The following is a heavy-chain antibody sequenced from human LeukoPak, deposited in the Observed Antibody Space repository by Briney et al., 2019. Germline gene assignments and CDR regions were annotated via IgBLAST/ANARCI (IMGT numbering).Heavy chain of an antibody. CDR2: IKSKTDGGTT. D-gene: IGHD2-21*02. J-gene: IGHJ4*02. CDR1: GFTFSNAW. Sequence: GGSLRLFCAASGFTFSNAWMRWVRQVPGKGLEWVGRIKSKTDGGTTDYAAPVKGRFTISRDDSKNTLYLQMNSLKTEDTAVYYCTTLIVVVTDLADYWGQGTLVTVSS. CDR3: TTLIVVVTDLADY. V-gene: IGHV3-15*01.